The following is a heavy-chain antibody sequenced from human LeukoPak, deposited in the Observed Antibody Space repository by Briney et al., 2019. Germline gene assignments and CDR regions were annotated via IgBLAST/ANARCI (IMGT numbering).Heavy chain of an antibody. D-gene: IGHD6-13*01. CDR2: IYYSGST. CDR1: GGSISSSSYY. CDR3: ARRVGGGIAAVGAFDI. V-gene: IGHV4-39*01. Sequence: SETLSLTCSVSGGSISSSSYYWGWIRQPPGKGLEWIVSIYYSGSTYYNPSLKSRGVAISGDTAKNQFSLTLNSVTAADTAVYHCARRVGGGIAAVGAFDIWGPGTMVTVSS. J-gene: IGHJ3*02.